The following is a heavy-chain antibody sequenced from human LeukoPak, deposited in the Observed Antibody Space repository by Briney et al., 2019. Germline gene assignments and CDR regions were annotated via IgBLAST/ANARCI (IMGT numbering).Heavy chain of an antibody. CDR2: ISSSSSYI. D-gene: IGHD3-10*01. V-gene: IGHV3-21*04. CDR3: AKVGLPMVRGVKGFDP. J-gene: IGHJ5*02. CDR1: GFTFSSYS. Sequence: GGSLRLSCAASGFTFSSYSMNWVRQAPGKGLEWVSSISSSSSYIYYADSVKGRFTISRDNAKNSLYLQMNSLRAEDTAVYYCAKVGLPMVRGVKGFDPWGQGTLVTVSS.